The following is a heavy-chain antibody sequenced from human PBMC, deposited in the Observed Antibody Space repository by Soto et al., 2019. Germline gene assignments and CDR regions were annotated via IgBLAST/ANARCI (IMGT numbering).Heavy chain of an antibody. J-gene: IGHJ5*02. CDR1: GFTFSDYY. D-gene: IGHD2-2*01. Sequence: GGSLRLSCAASGFTFSDYYMSWIRQAPGKGLEWVSYISSSGTTIYYADSVKGRITNSRDNAKNSLYLQMNSLIAEDTAVYYCARVDPPAKSWGQGTLVTVSS. CDR3: ARVDPPAKS. CDR2: ISSSGTTI. V-gene: IGHV3-11*01.